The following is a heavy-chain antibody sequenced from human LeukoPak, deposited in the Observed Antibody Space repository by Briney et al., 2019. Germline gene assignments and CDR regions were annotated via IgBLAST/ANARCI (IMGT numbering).Heavy chain of an antibody. CDR3: ARGEEDYGGNCIDY. D-gene: IGHD4-23*01. Sequence: SETLSLTCTVSGGSISSGDYYWSWIRQPPGKGLEWIGYIYYSGSTYYNPSLKSRVTISVDTSKNQFPLKLSSVTAADTAVYYCARGEEDYGGNCIDYWGQGTLVTVSS. CDR1: GGSISSGDYY. V-gene: IGHV4-30-4*01. J-gene: IGHJ4*02. CDR2: IYYSGST.